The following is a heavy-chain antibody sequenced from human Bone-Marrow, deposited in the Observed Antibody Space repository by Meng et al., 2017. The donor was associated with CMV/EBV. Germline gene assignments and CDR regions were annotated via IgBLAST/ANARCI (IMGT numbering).Heavy chain of an antibody. CDR3: ARGLRTMGWVPSSRWPRYYFDY. CDR2: INHSGST. Sequence: QGQPQHGGAGLLKPSETLSLTCAVYGGSFSGDYWSWIRQPPGKGLEWSGEINHSGSTNYNPSLKSRVTISVDTSKNQFSLKLSSVTAADTAVYYSARGLRTMGWVPSSRWPRYYFDYWGQGTLVTVSS. V-gene: IGHV4-34*01. D-gene: IGHD6-13*01. J-gene: IGHJ4*02. CDR1: GGSFSGDY.